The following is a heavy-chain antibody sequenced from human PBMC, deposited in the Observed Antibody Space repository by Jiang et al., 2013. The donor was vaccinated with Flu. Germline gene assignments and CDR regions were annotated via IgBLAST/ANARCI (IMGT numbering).Heavy chain of an antibody. V-gene: IGHV5-51*01. D-gene: IGHD2-15*01. Sequence: PGKGLEWMGIIYPGDSDTRYSPSFQGQVTISADKSISTAYLQWSSLKASDTAMYYCARLVIISGGVFDYWGQGTLVTVSS. CDR2: IYPGDSDT. J-gene: IGHJ4*02. CDR3: ARLVIISGGVFDY.